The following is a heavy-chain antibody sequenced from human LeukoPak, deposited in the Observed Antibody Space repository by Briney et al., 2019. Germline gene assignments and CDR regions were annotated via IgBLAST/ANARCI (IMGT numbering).Heavy chain of an antibody. CDR2: ISTSGSTI. CDR3: ARTGGAVDY. V-gene: IGHV3-48*03. D-gene: IGHD1-26*01. J-gene: IGHJ4*02. Sequence: PGGSLRLSCAASGFTFSSYEMNWVRQAPGKGLEWVSYISTSGSTIYYADSVKGRFTISGDNARKSLYLQMNSLRAEDTAVYYCARTGGAVDYWGQGALVTVSS. CDR1: GFTFSSYE.